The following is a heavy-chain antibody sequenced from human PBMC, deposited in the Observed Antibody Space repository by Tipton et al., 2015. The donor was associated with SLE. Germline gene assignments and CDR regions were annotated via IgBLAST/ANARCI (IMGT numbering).Heavy chain of an antibody. CDR1: GASISTSY. J-gene: IGHJ3*02. D-gene: IGHD2/OR15-2a*01. Sequence: TLSLTCTVSGASISTSYWSWIRQPAGKGLEWIGRMYPSVTTTYNPSLKSRVTMSIDTSKNQFSLKLSSVTAADTALYYCARHSIGAFDIWGQGTMVIVSS. CDR2: MYPSVTT. V-gene: IGHV4-4*07. CDR3: ARHSIGAFDI.